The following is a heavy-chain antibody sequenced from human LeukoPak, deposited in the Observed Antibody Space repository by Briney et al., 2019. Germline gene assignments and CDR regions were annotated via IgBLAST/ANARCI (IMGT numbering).Heavy chain of an antibody. D-gene: IGHD5-18*01. J-gene: IGHJ4*02. CDR1: GFTFSSYW. CDR2: INSDGSST. Sequence: GGSLRLSCAASGFTFSSYWMHWVRQAPGKGLVWVSRINSDGSSTSYADSVKGRFTISRDNAKNTLYLQMNSLRAEDTAVYYCARSEGYSYGYHYWGQGTLVTVSS. CDR3: ARSEGYSYGYHY. V-gene: IGHV3-74*01.